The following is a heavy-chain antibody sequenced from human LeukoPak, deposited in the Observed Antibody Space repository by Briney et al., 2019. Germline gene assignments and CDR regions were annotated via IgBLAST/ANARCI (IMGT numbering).Heavy chain of an antibody. CDR1: GYSISSGYY. Sequence: KPSETLSLTCTVSGYSISSGYYWGWIRQPPGKVLEWIGSIYHSGSTYYNPSLKSRVTISVDTSKNQFSLKLSSVTAADTAVYYCARDRSDGVISYFDYWGQGTLVTVSS. J-gene: IGHJ4*02. V-gene: IGHV4-38-2*02. D-gene: IGHD3-10*01. CDR2: IYHSGST. CDR3: ARDRSDGVISYFDY.